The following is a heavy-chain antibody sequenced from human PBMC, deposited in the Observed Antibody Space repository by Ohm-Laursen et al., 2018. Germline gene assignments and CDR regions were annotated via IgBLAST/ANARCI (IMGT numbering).Heavy chain of an antibody. V-gene: IGHV4-59*01. CDR1: SGSISTYY. CDR3: ARDVRGHYYYDSLRL. J-gene: IGHJ3*01. CDR2: IYHSGTT. D-gene: IGHD3-22*01. Sequence: SETLSLTCSVSSGSISTYYWTWIRQPPGKGLEWIGNIYHSGTTNYNPSLNSRVIMSVDTSKSQFYLRLTSVTAADTAVYYCARDVRGHYYYDSLRLWGQGTMVTVSS.